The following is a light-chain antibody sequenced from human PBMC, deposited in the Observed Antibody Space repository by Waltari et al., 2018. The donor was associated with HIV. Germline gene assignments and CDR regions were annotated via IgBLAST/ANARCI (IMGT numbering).Light chain of an antibody. V-gene: IGKV2-28*01. CDR1: QSLLHSNGYNY. J-gene: IGKJ4*01. CDR2: LGS. Sequence: DIVMTQPPLSLPVTPGESASISCRSSQSLLHSNGYNYLDWYLQKPGQSPQLLIYLGSNRASGVPDRFSGSGSGTDFTLKISRVEAEDVGVYYCMQALQTPLTFGGGTKVEIK. CDR3: MQALQTPLT.